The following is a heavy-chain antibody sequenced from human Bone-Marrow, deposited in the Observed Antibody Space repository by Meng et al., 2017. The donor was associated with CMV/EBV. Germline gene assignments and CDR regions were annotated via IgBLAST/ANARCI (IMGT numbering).Heavy chain of an antibody. CDR3: ARGNSGYDLIGWFDP. CDR1: GGSCSSYA. V-gene: IGHV1-69*01. D-gene: IGHD5-12*01. Sequence: GGSCSSYAISWVRQAPGQGLEWMGGIIPIFGTANYAQKFQGRVTITADESTSTAYMELSSLRSEDTAVYYCARGNSGYDLIGWFDPWGQGTLVTVSS. J-gene: IGHJ5*02. CDR2: IIPIFGTA.